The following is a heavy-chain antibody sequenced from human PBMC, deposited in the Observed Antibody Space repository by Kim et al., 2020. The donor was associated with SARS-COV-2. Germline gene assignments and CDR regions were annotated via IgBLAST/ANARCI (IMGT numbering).Heavy chain of an antibody. V-gene: IGHV3-23*01. D-gene: IGHD2-2*01. CDR2: ISGSGGST. J-gene: IGHJ2*01. CDR3: AKDRPLGYCSSTSCSVPDL. Sequence: GGSLRLSCAASGFTFSSYAMSWVRQAPGKGLEWVSAISGSGGSTYYADSVKGRFTISRDNSKNTLYLQMNSLRAEDTAVYYCAKDRPLGYCSSTSCSVPDLWGRGTLVTVSS. CDR1: GFTFSSYA.